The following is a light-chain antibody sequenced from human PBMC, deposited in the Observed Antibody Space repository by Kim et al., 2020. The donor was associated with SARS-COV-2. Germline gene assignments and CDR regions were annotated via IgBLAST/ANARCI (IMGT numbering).Light chain of an antibody. V-gene: IGLV3-1*01. J-gene: IGLJ3*02. CDR2: QDK. CDR3: QSWDSSTVV. CDR1: KMGDKY. Sequence: VSPGQAANITCSGPKMGDKYVSWYQQKTGQPPLLVIYQDKKRPSVIPERFSGSNSGNTATLTISGAQPLDEADYYCQSWDSSTVVFGGGTQLTVL.